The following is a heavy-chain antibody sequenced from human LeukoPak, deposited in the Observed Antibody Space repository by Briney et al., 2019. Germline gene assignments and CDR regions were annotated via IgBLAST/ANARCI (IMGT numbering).Heavy chain of an antibody. Sequence: GGSLRLSCAASGFTFYSYAMTWVRQAPGKGLEWVSAISGSGGSTNCADSVKGRFTVSRDNSKNTLSLQMNSLRAEDTALYYCARGIGGTYHFDYWGQGTQVTVSS. CDR3: ARGIGGTYHFDY. CDR2: ISGSGGST. D-gene: IGHD1-26*01. J-gene: IGHJ4*02. CDR1: GFTFYSYA. V-gene: IGHV3-23*01.